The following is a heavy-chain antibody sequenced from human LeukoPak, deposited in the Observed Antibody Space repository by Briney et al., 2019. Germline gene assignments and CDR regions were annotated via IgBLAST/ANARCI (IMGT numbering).Heavy chain of an antibody. CDR1: GLTVSSNY. Sequence: GGSLRLSCAASGLTVSSNYMSWVRQAPGKGLEWVSVIYSGGSTYYADSVKGRFTISRDNSKNTLYLQMNSLRAEDTAVYYCARDGGSSSASYYYYYYMDVWGKGTTVTVSS. J-gene: IGHJ6*03. V-gene: IGHV3-66*02. CDR2: IYSGGST. D-gene: IGHD6-6*01. CDR3: ARDGGSSSASYYYYYYMDV.